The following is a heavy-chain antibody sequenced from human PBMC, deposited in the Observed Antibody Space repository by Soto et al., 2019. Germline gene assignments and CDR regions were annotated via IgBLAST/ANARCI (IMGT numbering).Heavy chain of an antibody. CDR1: GFTFDDYA. CDR2: ISWNSGSI. D-gene: IGHD5-18*01. V-gene: IGHV3-9*01. J-gene: IGHJ4*02. Sequence: EVQLVESGGGLVQPGRSLRLSFAASGFTFDDYAMHWVRQAPGKGLEWVSGISWNSGSIGYADSVKGRFTISRDNAKNSLYLQMNSLRAEDTALYYCARDSYGSYYFDYWGQGTLVTVSS. CDR3: ARDSYGSYYFDY.